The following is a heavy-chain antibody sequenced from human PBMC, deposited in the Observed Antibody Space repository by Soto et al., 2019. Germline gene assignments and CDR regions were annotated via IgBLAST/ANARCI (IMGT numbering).Heavy chain of an antibody. J-gene: IGHJ6*02. Sequence: GESLKISCKGSGYSFTSYWIGWVRQMPGKGLEWMGSIYPGDSDTRYSPSFQGQVTISADKSISTAYLQWSSLKASDTAMYYCARHRRAVADPYYCYRMDVWGQGTTVTVSS. V-gene: IGHV5-51*01. CDR1: GYSFTSYW. D-gene: IGHD6-19*01. CDR2: IYPGDSDT. CDR3: ARHRRAVADPYYCYRMDV.